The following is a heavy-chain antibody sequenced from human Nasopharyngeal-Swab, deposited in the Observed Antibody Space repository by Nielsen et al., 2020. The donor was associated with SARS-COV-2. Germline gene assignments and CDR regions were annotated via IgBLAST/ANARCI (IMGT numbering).Heavy chain of an antibody. D-gene: IGHD3-22*01. CDR1: GFTFSSYS. J-gene: IGHJ4*02. CDR2: ISSSSSYI. CDR3: ARGSYYHDSSGYYDY. Sequence: GGSLRLSCAASGFTFSSYSMNWVRQAPGKGLEWVSSISSSSSYIYYADSVKGRFTISRDSAKNSLYLQMNSLRAEDTAAYYCARGSYYHDSSGYYDYWGQGTLVTVSS. V-gene: IGHV3-21*01.